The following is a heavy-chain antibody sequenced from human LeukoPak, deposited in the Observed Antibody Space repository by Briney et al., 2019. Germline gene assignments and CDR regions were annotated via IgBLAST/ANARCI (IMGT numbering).Heavy chain of an antibody. CDR1: GYTFTSYG. V-gene: IGHV1-18*01. CDR3: ARRHYDFWSGYYRPYYYYYMDV. D-gene: IGHD3-3*01. Sequence: ASVKVSCKASGYTFTSYGISWVRQAPGQGLEWMGWISAYNGNTNYAQKLQGRVTMTTDTSTSTAYMELRSLRSDDTAVYYCARRHYDFWSGYYRPYYYYYMDVWGKGTTVTVSS. CDR2: ISAYNGNT. J-gene: IGHJ6*03.